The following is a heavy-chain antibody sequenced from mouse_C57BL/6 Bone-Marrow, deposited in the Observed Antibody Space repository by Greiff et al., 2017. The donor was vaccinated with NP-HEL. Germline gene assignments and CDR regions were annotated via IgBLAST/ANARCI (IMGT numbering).Heavy chain of an antibody. CDR1: GYTFTSYW. CDR3: ARGGFLCYFAV. J-gene: IGHJ1*03. CDR2: IHPNSGST. V-gene: IGHV1-64*01. Sequence: QVQLQQPGAELVKPGASVKLSCKASGYTFTSYWMHWVKQRPGQGLEWIGMIHPNSGSTNYNAKFKSKATLTVDKSSSTASMQLSRQTSEDSAVYYCARGGFLCYFAVWGTGTTVTVSS.